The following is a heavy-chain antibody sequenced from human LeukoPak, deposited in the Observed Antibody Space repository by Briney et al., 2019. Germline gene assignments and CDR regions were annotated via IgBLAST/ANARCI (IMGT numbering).Heavy chain of an antibody. J-gene: IGHJ6*03. CDR2: IYYSGST. CDR3: ARDEDRGTTFRGLDYYYMDV. V-gene: IGHV4-31*03. CDR1: GGSISSGGYY. D-gene: IGHD4-17*01. Sequence: SETLSLTCTVSGGSISSGGYYWSWIRQHPGKGLEWIGYIYYSGSTYYNPSLKSRVTISVDTSKNQFSLKLSSVTAADTAVYYCARDEDRGTTFRGLDYYYMDVWGKGTTVTVSS.